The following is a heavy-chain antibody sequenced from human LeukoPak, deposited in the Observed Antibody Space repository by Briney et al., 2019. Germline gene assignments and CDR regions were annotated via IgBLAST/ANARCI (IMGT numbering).Heavy chain of an antibody. CDR2: IYYSGRT. Sequence: PSETLSLTCTVSGGSISSYYWIWIRQPPGKGLEWIGYIYYSGRTNYNPSLKSRVTISVDTSKNQFSLKLSSVSAADTAVYYCARLVGAHNWFDPWGQGTLVTVST. V-gene: IGHV4-59*08. D-gene: IGHD1-26*01. CDR3: ARLVGAHNWFDP. J-gene: IGHJ5*02. CDR1: GGSISSYY.